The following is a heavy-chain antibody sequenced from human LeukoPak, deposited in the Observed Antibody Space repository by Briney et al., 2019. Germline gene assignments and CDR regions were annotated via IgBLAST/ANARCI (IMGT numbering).Heavy chain of an antibody. Sequence: ASVKVSCKASGYTSTGYYMHWVRQAPGQGLEWMGWINPNSGGTNYAQKLQGRVTMTRDTSISTAYMELSRLRSDDTAVYYCAREDYGDYSVYFQHWGQGTLVTVSS. V-gene: IGHV1-2*02. CDR2: INPNSGGT. CDR1: GYTSTGYY. J-gene: IGHJ1*01. CDR3: AREDYGDYSVYFQH. D-gene: IGHD4-17*01.